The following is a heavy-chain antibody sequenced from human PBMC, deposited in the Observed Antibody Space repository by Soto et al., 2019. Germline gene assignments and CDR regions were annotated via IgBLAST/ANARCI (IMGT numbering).Heavy chain of an antibody. Sequence: GASVKVSCKASGYTFTSYAMHWVRQAPGQRLEWMGWINAGNGNTKYSQKFQGRVTITRDTSASTAYMELSSLRSEDTAVYYCARGLRGGDADWFDPWGQGTLVTVS. V-gene: IGHV1-3*01. CDR1: GYTFTSYA. J-gene: IGHJ5*02. CDR3: ARGLRGGDADWFDP. CDR2: INAGNGNT. D-gene: IGHD2-21*02.